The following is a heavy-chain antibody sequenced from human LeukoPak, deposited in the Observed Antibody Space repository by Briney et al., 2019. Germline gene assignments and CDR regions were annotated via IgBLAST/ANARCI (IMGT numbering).Heavy chain of an antibody. V-gene: IGHV4-4*07. CDR3: ARDPYCSSNSCYYYYGMDV. Sequence: SETLSLTCIVSGGSISSYYWSWIRQPAGKGLEWIGRIYTSGSTSYNPSLKSRVTMSVDTSKNQFSLKLSSVTAADTAMYYCARDPYCSSNSCYYYYGMDVWGQGTTVTVSS. CDR2: IYTSGST. D-gene: IGHD2-2*01. J-gene: IGHJ6*02. CDR1: GGSISSYY.